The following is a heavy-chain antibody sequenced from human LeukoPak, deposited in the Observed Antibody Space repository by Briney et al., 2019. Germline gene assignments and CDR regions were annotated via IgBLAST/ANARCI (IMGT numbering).Heavy chain of an antibody. Sequence: SETLSLTCAVYGGSFSGYYWSWIRQPPGKGLEWIGEINHSGSTNYNPPLKSRVTISVDTSKNQFSLKLSSVTAADTAVYYCARGPPLLRYFDSYWRAWGQGTLVTVSS. CDR1: GGSFSGYY. D-gene: IGHD3-9*01. V-gene: IGHV4-34*01. J-gene: IGHJ5*02. CDR2: INHSGST. CDR3: ARGPPLLRYFDSYWRA.